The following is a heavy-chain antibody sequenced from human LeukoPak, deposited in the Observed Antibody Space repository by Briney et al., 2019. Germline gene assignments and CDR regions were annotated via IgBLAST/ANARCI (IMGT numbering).Heavy chain of an antibody. Sequence: GGSLRLSCAASGFTFSSYSMNWVRQAPGKGLEWVSGISDDGRNTKYADSVKGRFTVSRDNSMNTLFLQMSSLRAEDTAVYYCAKTTRPLGALDYWGQGTLVTVSS. V-gene: IGHV3-23*01. D-gene: IGHD1-26*01. J-gene: IGHJ4*02. CDR2: ISDDGRNT. CDR1: GFTFSSYS. CDR3: AKTTRPLGALDY.